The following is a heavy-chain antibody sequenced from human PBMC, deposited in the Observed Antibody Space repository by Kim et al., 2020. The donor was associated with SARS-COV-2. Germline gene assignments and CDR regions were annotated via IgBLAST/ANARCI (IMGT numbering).Heavy chain of an antibody. J-gene: IGHJ3*02. CDR3: ARERLITIFGVVINDAFDI. V-gene: IGHV3-11*05. D-gene: IGHD3-3*01. Sequence: GGSLRLSCAASGFTFSDYYMSWIRRAPGKGLEWVSYISSSSSYTKYADSVKGRFTISRDNAKNSLYLQMNSLRAEDTAVYYCARERLITIFGVVINDAFDIWGQGTMVTVSS. CDR1: GFTFSDYY. CDR2: ISSSSSYT.